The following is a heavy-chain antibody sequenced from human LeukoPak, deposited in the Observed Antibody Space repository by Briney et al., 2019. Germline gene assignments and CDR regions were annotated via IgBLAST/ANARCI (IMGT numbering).Heavy chain of an antibody. Sequence: EASVKVSCKASGYTFISYGMSWVRQAPGQGLEWMGWINTYNGNTNYAQKLQGRVTMTTDTSTSTAYMELRSLRSDDTAVYYCASHGGDSSGCYFTYWGQGTLVTVSS. V-gene: IGHV1-18*01. J-gene: IGHJ4*02. D-gene: IGHD3-22*01. CDR2: INTYNGNT. CDR1: GYTFISYG. CDR3: ASHGGDSSGCYFTY.